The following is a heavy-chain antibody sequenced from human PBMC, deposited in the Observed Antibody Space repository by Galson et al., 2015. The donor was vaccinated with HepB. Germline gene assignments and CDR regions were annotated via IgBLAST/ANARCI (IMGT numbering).Heavy chain of an antibody. V-gene: IGHV1-69*13. Sequence: SVKVSCKASGGTFSSYAISWVRQAPGQGLEWMGGIIPIFGTANYALKFQGRVTITADESTSTAYMELSSLRSEDTAVYYCARGLRGYDFWSGYIDYWGQGTLVTVSS. CDR1: GGTFSSYA. CDR3: ARGLRGYDFWSGYIDY. J-gene: IGHJ4*02. CDR2: IIPIFGTA. D-gene: IGHD3-3*01.